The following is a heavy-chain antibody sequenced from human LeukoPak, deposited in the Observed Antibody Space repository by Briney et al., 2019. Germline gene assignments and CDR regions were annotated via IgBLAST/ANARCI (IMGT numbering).Heavy chain of an antibody. CDR1: GYTFTSYG. CDR3: ASIVGYCSSTSCSDYYYYGMDV. CDR2: ISAYNGNT. D-gene: IGHD2-2*01. V-gene: IGHV1-18*01. J-gene: IGHJ6*02. Sequence: ASVKVSCKASGYTFTSYGISWVRQAPGQGLEWMGWISAYNGNTNYAQKLQDRVTTTTDTSTSTAYMELRSLRSDDTAVYYCASIVGYCSSTSCSDYYYYGMDVWGQGTTVTVSS.